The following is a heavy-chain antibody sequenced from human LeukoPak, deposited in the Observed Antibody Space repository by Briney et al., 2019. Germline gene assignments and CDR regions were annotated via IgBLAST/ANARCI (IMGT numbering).Heavy chain of an antibody. J-gene: IGHJ6*02. Sequence: GGSLRLSCAASGFTFSSYAMHWVRQAPGKGLEWVAVISYDGSNKYYADSVKGRFTISRDNSKNTLYLQMNSLRAEDTAVYYCARGAAPRNYYYGMDVWGQGTTVTVSS. V-gene: IGHV3-30-3*01. CDR2: ISYDGSNK. CDR3: ARGAAPRNYYYGMDV. D-gene: IGHD6-6*01. CDR1: GFTFSSYA.